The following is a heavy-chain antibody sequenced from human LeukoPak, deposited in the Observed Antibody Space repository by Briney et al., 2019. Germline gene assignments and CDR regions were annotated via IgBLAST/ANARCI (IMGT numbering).Heavy chain of an antibody. V-gene: IGHV3-73*01. Sequence: PGGSLRLSCAASGFTFSGSPMHWVRQASGRGLEWVGRIESKTNNYATTYVASVKGRFTISRDDSKNAAYLQMNSLKTEDTAVYYCTTNSTDYWGQGTLVTVSS. CDR2: IESKTNNYAT. CDR3: TTNSTDY. J-gene: IGHJ4*02. CDR1: GFTFSGSP.